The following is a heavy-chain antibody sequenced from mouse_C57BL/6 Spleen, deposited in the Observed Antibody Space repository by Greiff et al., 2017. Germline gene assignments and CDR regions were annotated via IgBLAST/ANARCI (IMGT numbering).Heavy chain of an antibody. V-gene: IGHV1-74*01. CDR2: IHPSGSYT. D-gene: IGHD2-5*01. CDR1: GFTFTSYG. CDR3: AIEYSNYDSAVAY. J-gene: IGHJ4*01. Sequence: QVQLLQSGADLVKPGASLKVSCKASGFTFTSYGMSWVKQSPGQGLEWIGRIHPSGSYTNYNQNLKGRFTLTVDKANNTPYMQISHLKSEDTAVYYCAIEYSNYDSAVAYWGQGTSVTVSS.